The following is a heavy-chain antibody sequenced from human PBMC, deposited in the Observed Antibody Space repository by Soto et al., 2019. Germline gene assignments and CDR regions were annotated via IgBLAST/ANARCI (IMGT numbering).Heavy chain of an antibody. D-gene: IGHD6-6*01. Sequence: ASVKVSCKASGYTFTSYYMHWVRQAPGQGLEWMGIINSSGGSTSYAQKFQGRVTMTRDTSTSTVYMELSSLRSEDTAVYYCARVNGRGSSYYGMDVWGQGTTVTVSS. CDR1: GYTFTSYY. CDR2: INSSGGST. CDR3: ARVNGRGSSYYGMDV. V-gene: IGHV1-46*01. J-gene: IGHJ6*02.